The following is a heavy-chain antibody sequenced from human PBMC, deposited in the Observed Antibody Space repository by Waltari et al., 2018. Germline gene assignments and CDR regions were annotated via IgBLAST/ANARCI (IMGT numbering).Heavy chain of an antibody. CDR3: AKSPQLTTANWFDT. D-gene: IGHD6-13*01. V-gene: IGHV4-4*07. CDR1: GGSINTFL. Sequence: QVQLQESGPGLVKPSETLSLTCSVSGGSINTFLWNWIRQPAGKGLEWIGRVSASAKTNYNPSLKSRVTMSVHTSKNQFTLKLSSVTAADTAVYYCAKSPQLTTANWFDTWGQGMLVTVSS. CDR2: VSASAKT. J-gene: IGHJ5*02.